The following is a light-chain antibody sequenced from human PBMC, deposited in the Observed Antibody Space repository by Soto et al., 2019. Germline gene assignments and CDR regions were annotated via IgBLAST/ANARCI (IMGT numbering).Light chain of an antibody. CDR3: QQYGTSPFT. V-gene: IGKV3-20*01. J-gene: IGKJ3*01. Sequence: EIVLTQSPGTLSLSPGERATHSCRASQCVSSSYLAWYQQKPGQAPRLLIYGASSRATGIPDRFSGGGSGTDFTLTISRLEPEDFAVYYCQQYGTSPFTFGPGTKVDIK. CDR1: QCVSSSY. CDR2: GAS.